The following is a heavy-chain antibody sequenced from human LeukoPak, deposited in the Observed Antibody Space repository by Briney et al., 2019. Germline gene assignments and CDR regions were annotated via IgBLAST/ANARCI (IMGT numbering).Heavy chain of an antibody. CDR2: INYSGRT. Sequence: PSETLSLTCAVSGGSFFGSHWNWIRQSPEKGLEWIGEINYSGRTNYNPSLKSRVTISVDTSKSQFFLKLTSVTATNTAVNYCARDPTTVVTLPYYFDFWGQGTLVTVSA. J-gene: IGHJ4*02. CDR3: ARDPTTVVTLPYYFDF. V-gene: IGHV4-34*01. CDR1: GGSFFGSH. D-gene: IGHD4-23*01.